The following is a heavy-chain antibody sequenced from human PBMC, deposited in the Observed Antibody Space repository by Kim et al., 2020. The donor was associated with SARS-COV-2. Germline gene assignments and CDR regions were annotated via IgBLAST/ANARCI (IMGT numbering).Heavy chain of an antibody. CDR1: GFTFDDYA. J-gene: IGHJ6*02. D-gene: IGHD3-10*01. Sequence: GGSLRLSCAASGFTFDDYAMHWVRQAPGKGLEWVSLISGDGGSTYYADSVKGRFTISRDNSKNSLYLQMNSLRTEDTALYYCAKAHLDPMVRGVIIDLHCSCYYGMDVWGQGSTVTVPS. CDR2: ISGDGGST. V-gene: IGHV3-43*02. CDR3: AKAHLDPMVRGVIIDLHCSCYYGMDV.